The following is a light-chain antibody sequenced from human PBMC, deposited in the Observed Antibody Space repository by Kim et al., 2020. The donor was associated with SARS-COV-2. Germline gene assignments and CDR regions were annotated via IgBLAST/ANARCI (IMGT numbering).Light chain of an antibody. CDR1: SGSSASNY. CDR2: EEN. Sequence: GKTVTISCTRSSGSSASNYVQWYQQRPGSAPTNVIYEENQRPSGVPDRFSGSIDSSSNSASLTIAGLQTEDEGDYYCQSYDGSSQVFGGGTQLTVL. V-gene: IGLV6-57*03. J-gene: IGLJ2*01. CDR3: QSYDGSSQV.